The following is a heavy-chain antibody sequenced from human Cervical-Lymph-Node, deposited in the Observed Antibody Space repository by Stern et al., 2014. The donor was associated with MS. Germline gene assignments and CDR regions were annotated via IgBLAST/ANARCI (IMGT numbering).Heavy chain of an antibody. CDR3: AIIGDYHDGRAFDY. V-gene: IGHV3-30*03. Sequence: QMQLVQSGGGVVQPGRSLRLSCAGSGITFNQYGMHWVRQAPGKGLEWVATISYDGSYKYFGDSVKGRFTVSRDNSKHTLYLHLNSLRPEDTAVYYCAIIGDYHDGRAFDYWGQGTLVTVSS. CDR2: ISYDGSYK. CDR1: GITFNQYG. D-gene: IGHD3-22*01. J-gene: IGHJ4*02.